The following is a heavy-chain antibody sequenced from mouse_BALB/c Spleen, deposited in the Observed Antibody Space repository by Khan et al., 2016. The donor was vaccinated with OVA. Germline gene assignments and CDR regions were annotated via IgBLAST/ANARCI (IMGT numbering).Heavy chain of an antibody. CDR3: ARTARIKY. J-gene: IGHJ2*01. CDR1: GYSIPSGYG. Sequence: EVQLVETGPGLGKPSQSLSLTCTVTGYSIPSGYGWNWIRQFPGNKLEWMGYISTSGCTNFNPSLKSRISFLRDTSKNQFFLQLNSVTTEDTATYYCARTARIKYWGQGTTLTVSS. V-gene: IGHV3-2*02. CDR2: ISTSGCT. D-gene: IGHD1-2*01.